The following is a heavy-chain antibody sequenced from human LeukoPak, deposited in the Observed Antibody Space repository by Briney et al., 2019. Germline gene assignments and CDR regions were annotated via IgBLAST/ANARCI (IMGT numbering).Heavy chain of an antibody. CDR3: ARRGPSVAGPYDY. CDR1: GFTFSSYG. J-gene: IGHJ4*02. Sequence: PGGSLRLSCAASGFTFSSYGMSWVRQAPGKGLEWVSAISGSGGSTYYADSVKGRLTISRDNAKNSLYLQMNSLRAEDTAVYYCARRGPSVAGPYDYWGQGTLVTVSS. V-gene: IGHV3-23*01. D-gene: IGHD6-19*01. CDR2: ISGSGGST.